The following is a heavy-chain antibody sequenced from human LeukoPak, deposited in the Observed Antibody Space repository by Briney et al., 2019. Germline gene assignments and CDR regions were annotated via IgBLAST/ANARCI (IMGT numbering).Heavy chain of an antibody. Sequence: SETLSLTCTVSGGSINSVDYYWRWIRQPAGKGLEWIGRMYNSVTTNYNPSINYNPSLKSRATISVDTSKNQFSLNLTSVTAADTAVYYCARDGGYKRFEPWGQGTLVTVSS. CDR1: GGSINSVDYY. CDR3: ARDGGYKRFEP. D-gene: IGHD5-18*01. V-gene: IGHV4-61*02. CDR2: MYNSVTTNYNPSI. J-gene: IGHJ5*02.